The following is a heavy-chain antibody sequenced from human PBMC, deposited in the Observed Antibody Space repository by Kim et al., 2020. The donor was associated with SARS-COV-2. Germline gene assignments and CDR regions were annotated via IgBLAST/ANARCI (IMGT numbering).Heavy chain of an antibody. CDR1: GYSFTSYW. V-gene: IGHV5-51*01. D-gene: IGHD2-15*01. CDR3: ARRRVVVAAPRFCYFDL. Sequence: GESLKISCKGSGYSFTSYWIGWVRQMPGKGLEWMGIIYPGDSDTRYSPSFQGQVTISADKTISTAYLQWSSLKASDTAMYYCARRRVVVAAPRFCYFDLWGRGTLVTVSS. CDR2: IYPGDSDT. J-gene: IGHJ2*01.